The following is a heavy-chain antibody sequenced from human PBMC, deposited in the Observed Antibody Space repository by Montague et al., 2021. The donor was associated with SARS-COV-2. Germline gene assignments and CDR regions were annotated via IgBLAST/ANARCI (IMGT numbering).Heavy chain of an antibody. CDR1: GDSVSSNSAA. CDR2: TYYRSKWYN. CDR3: ARGLRRIIMIVDIRGFDY. V-gene: IGHV6-1*01. Sequence: CAISGDSVSSNSAAWNWIRQSPSRGLEWLGRTYYRSKWYNDYAVSVKSRITINPGTSKNQFSLQLNSVTAEDTAVYYCARGLRRIIMIVDIRGFDYWGQGTLVTVSS. J-gene: IGHJ4*02. D-gene: IGHD3-22*01.